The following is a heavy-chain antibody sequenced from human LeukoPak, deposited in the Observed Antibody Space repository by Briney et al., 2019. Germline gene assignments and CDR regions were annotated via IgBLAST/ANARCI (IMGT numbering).Heavy chain of an antibody. CDR3: ARSSLYDSSGYYERVYFDY. D-gene: IGHD3-22*01. Sequence: SETLSLTCTVSGGSISSGGYYCSWIRQHPGKGLEWIGYIYYSGSTYYNPSLKSRVTISVDTSKNQFSLKLSSVTAADTAVYYCARSSLYDSSGYYERVYFDYWGQGTLVTVSS. J-gene: IGHJ4*02. V-gene: IGHV4-31*03. CDR1: GGSISSGGYY. CDR2: IYYSGST.